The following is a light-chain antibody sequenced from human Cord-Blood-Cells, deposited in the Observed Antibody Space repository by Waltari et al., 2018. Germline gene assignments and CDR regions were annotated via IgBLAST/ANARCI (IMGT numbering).Light chain of an antibody. CDR3: QQLNSWT. J-gene: IGKJ1*01. CDR2: AAS. V-gene: IGKV1-9*01. CDR1: QGISSY. Sequence: DIQLTQSPSFLSASVGDRVTTTCRASQGISSYLAWYQQKPGKAPKLLIYAASTLQSGVQTRFSGSGSWTESTLTISSQQPEDFATYYCQQLNSWTFGQGTKVEIK.